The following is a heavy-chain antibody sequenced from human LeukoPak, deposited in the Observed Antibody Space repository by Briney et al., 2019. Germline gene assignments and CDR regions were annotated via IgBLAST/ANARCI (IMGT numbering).Heavy chain of an antibody. CDR1: GFTLDDYG. Sequence: GGSLRLSCAASGFTLDDYGMSWVRQAPGKGLEWVSGINWNGGSTGYADSVKGRFTISRDNAKNPLYLQMNSLRAEDTALYYCARVRGYHYYYYYMDVWGKGTTVTVSS. J-gene: IGHJ6*03. V-gene: IGHV3-20*04. D-gene: IGHD6-13*01. CDR3: ARVRGYHYYYYYMDV. CDR2: INWNGGST.